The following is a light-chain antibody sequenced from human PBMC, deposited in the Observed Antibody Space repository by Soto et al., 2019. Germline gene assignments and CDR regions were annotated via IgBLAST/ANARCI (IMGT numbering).Light chain of an antibody. CDR2: GAS. J-gene: IGKJ2*01. V-gene: IGKV3-20*01. Sequence: EIVLTQSPGTLSLSPGERATLSCRASQSVSSSYLAWYQQKPGQAPRPLIYGASSRVTGIPDRFSGSGSGTDFTLTISRLEPEDFAVYYCQQYGSSPPYTFGQGTKLEIK. CDR1: QSVSSSY. CDR3: QQYGSSPPYT.